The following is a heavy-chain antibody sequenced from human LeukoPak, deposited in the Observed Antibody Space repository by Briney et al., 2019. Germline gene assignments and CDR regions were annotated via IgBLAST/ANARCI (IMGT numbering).Heavy chain of an antibody. CDR1: GFTFSSYS. CDR3: ARKPDCSSTICEVGGVRNWFDP. Sequence: GGSLRLSCAASGFTFSSYSMNWVRQAPGKGLQWVSYISSTSGTIYYADSVKGRFTISRDNAKNSLYLQMNTLRAEDTAVYYCARKPDCSSTICEVGGVRNWFDPWGQGTLVTVSS. V-gene: IGHV3-48*01. CDR2: ISSTSGTI. D-gene: IGHD2-2*01. J-gene: IGHJ5*02.